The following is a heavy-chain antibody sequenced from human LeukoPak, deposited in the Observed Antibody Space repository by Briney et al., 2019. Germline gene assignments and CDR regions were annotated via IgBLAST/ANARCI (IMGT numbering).Heavy chain of an antibody. V-gene: IGHV3-11*04. CDR1: GFTFSDYY. Sequence: GGSLRLSCSASGFTFSDYYMSWIRQAPGKGLEWVSYIDSSGTTIYYSDSVKGRFTISRDSSENTLYLQMNSLRAEDMAVYYCARDRYSSGWYDYWGQGTLVIVSS. D-gene: IGHD6-19*01. J-gene: IGHJ4*02. CDR2: IDSSGTTI. CDR3: ARDRYSSGWYDY.